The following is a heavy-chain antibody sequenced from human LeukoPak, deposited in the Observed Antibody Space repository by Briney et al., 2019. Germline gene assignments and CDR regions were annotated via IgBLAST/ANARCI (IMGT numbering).Heavy chain of an antibody. Sequence: PSETLSLTCAVYGGSFSGYYWSWIRQPPGKGLEWIGEINHSGSTNYNPSLKSRVTISVDTSKNQFSLKLSSVTAADTAVYYCARFLGSGSYYNRDYWGQGTLVTVSS. CDR3: ARFLGSGSYYNRDY. V-gene: IGHV4-34*01. CDR1: GGSFSGYY. J-gene: IGHJ4*02. D-gene: IGHD3-10*01. CDR2: INHSGST.